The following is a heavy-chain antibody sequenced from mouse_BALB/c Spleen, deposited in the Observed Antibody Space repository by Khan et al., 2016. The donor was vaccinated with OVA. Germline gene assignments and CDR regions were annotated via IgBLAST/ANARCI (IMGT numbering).Heavy chain of an antibody. CDR2: ISSDGDYT. CDR3: ARSPYGNFAY. V-gene: IGHV5-9-3*01. D-gene: IGHD2-1*01. Sequence: EVELVESGGGLVKPGGSLKLSCAVSGFTFSTYAMSWVRQTPEKRLEWVATISSDGDYTYYPDNATGRFTISRDNAKNTLYLQMSSLRSEDTAMYYCARSPYGNFAYWGQGTLVTVSA. J-gene: IGHJ3*01. CDR1: GFTFSTYA.